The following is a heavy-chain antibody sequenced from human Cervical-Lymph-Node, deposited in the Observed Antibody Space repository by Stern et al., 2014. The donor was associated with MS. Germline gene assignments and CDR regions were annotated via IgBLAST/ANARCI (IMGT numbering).Heavy chain of an antibody. CDR2: INPHSGST. Sequence: DQLVESGAEVKKPGASAEVSCKASGYSFTGHYIHWVRQAPGQGLEWMGWINPHSGSTDYAQRFQGRVTMTREPSISTAYMELSGLTSDDTAVYSCARGGATGFYFDSGGGGPLVTVPP. CDR1: GYSFTGHY. CDR3: ARGGATGFYFDS. V-gene: IGHV1-2*02. D-gene: IGHD1-26*01. J-gene: IGHJ4*02.